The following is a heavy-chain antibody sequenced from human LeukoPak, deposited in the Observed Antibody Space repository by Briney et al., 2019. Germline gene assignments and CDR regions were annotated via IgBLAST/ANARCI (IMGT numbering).Heavy chain of an antibody. D-gene: IGHD3-22*01. CDR3: AREITMIVLVNAFDI. V-gene: IGHV3-11*01. Sequence: AGRCLGLSCAVSGFTFRDYYMSWTPQAPGRGLEWGSYNSSRGSTIYYADSVKGRFTISRDNAKNSLYLQMNSLRAEYTAVYHCAREITMIVLVNAFDIWGQGTMVTVSS. CDR2: NSSRGSTI. J-gene: IGHJ3*02. CDR1: GFTFRDYY.